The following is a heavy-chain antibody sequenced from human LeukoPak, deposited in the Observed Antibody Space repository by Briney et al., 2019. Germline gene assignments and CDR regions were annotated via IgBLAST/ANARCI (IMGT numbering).Heavy chain of an antibody. V-gene: IGHV4-4*07. CDR2: IYTSGNT. D-gene: IGHD1-14*01. Sequence: SETLSLTCTASGGSISSSYWSWIRQPAGKGLEWIGRIYTSGNTNYNPSLKSRVSMSVDTSKNQFSLKLSSVTAADTAVYYCAIGARSRGRYYYYYMDVWGKGTTVTVSS. CDR1: GGSISSSY. CDR3: AIGARSRGRYYYYYMDV. J-gene: IGHJ6*03.